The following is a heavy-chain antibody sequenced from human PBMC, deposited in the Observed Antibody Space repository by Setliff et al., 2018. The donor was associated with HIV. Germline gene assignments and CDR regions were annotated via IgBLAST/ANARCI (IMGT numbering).Heavy chain of an antibody. CDR2: IYYSGNT. J-gene: IGHJ6*04. CDR1: GDSISSYY. D-gene: IGHD3-16*01. CDR3: ARGDTPDV. V-gene: IGHV4-59*01. Sequence: KTSETLSLTCTVSGDSISSYYWSWIRQPPGKGLEWIGYIYYSGNTNYNPSLKSRVTISVDTSKKQFSLKVTSVTAADTAVYYCARGDTPDVWGKGTTVTVSS.